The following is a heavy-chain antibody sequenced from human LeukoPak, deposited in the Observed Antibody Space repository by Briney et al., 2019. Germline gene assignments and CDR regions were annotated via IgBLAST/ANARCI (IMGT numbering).Heavy chain of an antibody. J-gene: IGHJ6*02. CDR3: ARVAPVDIVATPRDYYGMDV. D-gene: IGHD5-12*01. CDR2: IIPILGIA. CDR1: GGTFSSYA. Sequence: GASVKVSCKASGGTFSSYAISWVRQAPGQGLEWMGRIIPILGIANYAQKFQGRVTITADKSTSTAYMELSSLRSEDTAVYYCARVAPVDIVATPRDYYGMDVWGRGTTVTVSS. V-gene: IGHV1-69*04.